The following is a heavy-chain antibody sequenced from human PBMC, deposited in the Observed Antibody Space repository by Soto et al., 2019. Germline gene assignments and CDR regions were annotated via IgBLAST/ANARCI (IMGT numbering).Heavy chain of an antibody. CDR2: IYYSGST. CDR1: GGSISSGGYY. J-gene: IGHJ5*02. CDR3: ARDGCSSTSCNSWFDP. Sequence: QVQLQESGPGLVKPSQTLSLTCTVSGGSISSGGYYWSWIRQHPGKGLEWIGYIYYSGSTYYNPSLKSRVTISVDTSKNQFSLKLSSVTAADTAVYYCARDGCSSTSCNSWFDPWGPGTLVTVSS. D-gene: IGHD2-2*02. V-gene: IGHV4-31*03.